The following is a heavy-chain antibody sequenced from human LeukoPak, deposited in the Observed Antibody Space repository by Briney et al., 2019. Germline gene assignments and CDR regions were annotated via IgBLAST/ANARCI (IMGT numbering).Heavy chain of an antibody. CDR3: ARGADYGMDV. Sequence: GGSLRLSCADSGLPVSNKYMTWGRQAPGKGLEWVSVLYSGGSTYYADSVKGRFTISTDNAKNTMNLQMNSLRAEDTAVYYCARGADYGMDVWGQGTTVTVSS. D-gene: IGHD3-16*01. CDR1: GLPVSNKY. CDR2: LYSGGST. J-gene: IGHJ6*02. V-gene: IGHV3-66*01.